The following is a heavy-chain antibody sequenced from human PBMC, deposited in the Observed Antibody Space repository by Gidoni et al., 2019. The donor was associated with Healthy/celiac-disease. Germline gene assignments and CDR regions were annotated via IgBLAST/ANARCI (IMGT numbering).Heavy chain of an antibody. CDR2: ISSSSSYT. V-gene: IGHV3-11*05. CDR1: GFTFSDYY. J-gene: IGHJ4*02. D-gene: IGHD2-15*01. Sequence: QVQLVESGGGLVKPGGSLRLSCAASGFTFSDYYMSWIRQAPGKGLEWVSYISSSSSYTNYADSVKGRFTISRDNAKNSLYLQMNSLRAEDTAVYYCARSYCSGGSCHFDYWGQGTLVTVSS. CDR3: ARSYCSGGSCHFDY.